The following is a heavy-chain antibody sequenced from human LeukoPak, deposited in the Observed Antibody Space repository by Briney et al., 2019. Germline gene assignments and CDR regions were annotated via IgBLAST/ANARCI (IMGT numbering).Heavy chain of an antibody. CDR2: ISSSSSYI. CDR3: ARVGYCTNGVCLFRGYYYYMDV. CDR1: GFTFSSYW. D-gene: IGHD2-8*01. Sequence: GGSLRLSCAASGFTFSSYWMSWVRQAPGKGLEWVSSISSSSSYIYYADSVKGRFTISRDNAKNSLYLQMNSLRAEDTAVYYCARVGYCTNGVCLFRGYYYYMDVWGKGTTVTVSS. J-gene: IGHJ6*03. V-gene: IGHV3-21*01.